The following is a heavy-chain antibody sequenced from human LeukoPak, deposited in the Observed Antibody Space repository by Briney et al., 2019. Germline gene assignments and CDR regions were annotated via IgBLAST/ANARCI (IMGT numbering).Heavy chain of an antibody. J-gene: IGHJ4*02. Sequence: GGSLRLSCAASGFPFSTYGMHWVRQAPGKGLEWVAVTSSDGSNINYADSVKGRFTISRDNSKNTLYLQMNSLRAEDTAIYFCAKKRPGEVAAPPDYWGQGTLVTVSS. D-gene: IGHD6-13*01. CDR3: AKKRPGEVAAPPDY. CDR2: TSSDGSNI. CDR1: GFPFSTYG. V-gene: IGHV3-30*18.